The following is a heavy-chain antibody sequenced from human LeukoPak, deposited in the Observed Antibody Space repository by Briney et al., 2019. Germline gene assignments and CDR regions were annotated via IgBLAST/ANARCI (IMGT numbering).Heavy chain of an antibody. CDR1: GDSISSGHY. V-gene: IGHV4-38-2*02. Sequence: SETLSLTCTVSGDSISSGHYWDWIRQPPGRGLEWIGSIHHSGSTWYNPSLKSRVTISLDTSQTQISLRVTSVTAADTAVYYCARGTDYYDSSGWLDPWGQGTLVTVSS. CDR2: IHHSGST. CDR3: ARGTDYYDSSGWLDP. J-gene: IGHJ5*02. D-gene: IGHD3-22*01.